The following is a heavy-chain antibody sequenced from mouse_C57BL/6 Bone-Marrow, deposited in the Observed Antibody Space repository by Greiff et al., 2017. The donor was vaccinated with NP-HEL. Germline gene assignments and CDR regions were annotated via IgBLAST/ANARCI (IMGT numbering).Heavy chain of an antibody. CDR2: INYDGSST. CDR3: ARDRGTTVDWYFDV. D-gene: IGHD1-1*01. CDR1: GFTFSDYY. Sequence: EVKVVESEGGLVQPGSSMKLSCTASGFTFSDYYMAWVRQVPEKGLEWVANINYDGSSTYYLDSLKSRFIISRDNAKNILYLQMSSLKSEDTATYDCARDRGTTVDWYFDVWGTGTTVTVSS. V-gene: IGHV5-16*01. J-gene: IGHJ1*03.